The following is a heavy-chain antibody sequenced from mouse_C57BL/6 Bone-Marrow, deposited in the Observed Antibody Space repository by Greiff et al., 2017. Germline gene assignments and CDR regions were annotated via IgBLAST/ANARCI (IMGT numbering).Heavy chain of an antibody. J-gene: IGHJ1*03. CDR3: ARSGASHWYFDV. CDR1: GYTFTSYW. V-gene: IGHV1-55*01. Sequence: VKLQQPGAELVKPGASVKMSCKASGYTFTSYWITWVKQRPGQGLEWIGDIYPGSGSTNYNEKFKSKATLTVDTSSSTAYMQLSSLTSEDSAVYYCARSGASHWYFDVWGTGTTVTVSS. CDR2: IYPGSGST. D-gene: IGHD3-1*01.